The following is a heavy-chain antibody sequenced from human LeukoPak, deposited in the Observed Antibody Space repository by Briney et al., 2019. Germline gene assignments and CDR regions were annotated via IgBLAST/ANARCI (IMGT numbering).Heavy chain of an antibody. CDR1: GFTFSNYA. CDR2: ISSNGRST. J-gene: IGHJ3*02. V-gene: IGHV3-64*02. CDR3: ARENWGLGPMGPAFDI. Sequence: GGSLRLSCAASGFTFSNYAMHWVRQAPGKGLEYVSAISSNGRSTFYADSVKGSFTVSRDNSKNTLFLQMGSLKAEDMAVYYCARENWGLGPMGPAFDIWGQGTMVTVSS. D-gene: IGHD7-27*01.